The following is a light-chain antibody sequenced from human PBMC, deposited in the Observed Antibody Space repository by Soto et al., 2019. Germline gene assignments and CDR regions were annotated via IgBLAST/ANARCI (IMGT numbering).Light chain of an antibody. J-gene: IGLJ3*02. CDR3: CSHSKSGTFEWV. V-gene: IGLV2-23*02. CDR1: SSDVETDNL. CDR2: EVT. Sequence: QSVLTQPASVSGSPGQSITISCTGISSDVETDNLVSWYQQHPGEAPQLIIYEVTKRPSGVSDRFSGSKSGNTASLTISGLQADDEADYSCCSHSKSGTFEWVFGGGTKLTVL.